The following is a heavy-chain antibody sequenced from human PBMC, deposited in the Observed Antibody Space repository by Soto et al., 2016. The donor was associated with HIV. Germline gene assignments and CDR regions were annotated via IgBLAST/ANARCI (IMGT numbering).Heavy chain of an antibody. Sequence: QVQLQESGPGLVKPSETLSLTCAVSGYSISSGYYWGWIRQPPGKGLEWIGSIYHSGSTYYNPSLKSRVTISVDTSKNQFSLKLSSVTAADTAVYYCARLSSGWSFDYWGQGTLVTVSS. V-gene: IGHV4-38-2*01. CDR2: IYHSGST. D-gene: IGHD6-19*01. J-gene: IGHJ4*02. CDR3: ARLSSGWSFDY. CDR1: GYSISSGYY.